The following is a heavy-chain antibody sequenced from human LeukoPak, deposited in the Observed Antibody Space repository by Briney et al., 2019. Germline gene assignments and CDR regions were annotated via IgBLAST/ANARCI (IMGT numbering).Heavy chain of an antibody. CDR1: GFRFSSYG. V-gene: IGHV3-30*18. CDR2: ISDDGSKI. D-gene: IGHD3-3*01. CDR3: AKEEWLGKMNYFDY. Sequence: GGSLRLSCAASGFRFSSYGMHWVRQAPGKGLEWVAVISDDGSKIYYGDSVKGRFTISRDNSKNTLYLQVDSLRAEDTAVYYCAKEEWLGKMNYFDYWGQGTLVTVSS. J-gene: IGHJ4*02.